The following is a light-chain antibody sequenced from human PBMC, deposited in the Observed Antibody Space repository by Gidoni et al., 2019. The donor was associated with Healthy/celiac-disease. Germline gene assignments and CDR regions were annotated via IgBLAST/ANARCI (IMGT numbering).Light chain of an antibody. CDR2: YDD. J-gene: IGLJ3*02. CDR1: SSNIGNNA. Sequence: QPVLTQPPSVSEAPRQRVTISCSGSSSNIGNNAVNWYQQPPGKAPKLHIYYDDLLPSGVSDRFSGSKSGTSASRAISGLQSEDEADYYCAAWDDSLNGPVFGGGTKLTVL. CDR3: AAWDDSLNGPV. V-gene: IGLV1-36*01.